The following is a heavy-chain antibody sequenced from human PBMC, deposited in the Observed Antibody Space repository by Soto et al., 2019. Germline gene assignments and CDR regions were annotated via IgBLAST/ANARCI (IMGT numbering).Heavy chain of an antibody. J-gene: IGHJ5*02. Sequence: SETLSLTCTVSGASLHIGGYYWAWIRQNPGKGLEWIGYIYYTGVTYCNPSLGSRVNISVDTSKNQFSLELTSVTAADTAVYYCARDGSSTAIWLDPWGQGLLVTVSS. CDR1: GASLHIGGYY. CDR3: ARDGSSTAIWLDP. D-gene: IGHD2-2*01. CDR2: IYYTGVT. V-gene: IGHV4-31*03.